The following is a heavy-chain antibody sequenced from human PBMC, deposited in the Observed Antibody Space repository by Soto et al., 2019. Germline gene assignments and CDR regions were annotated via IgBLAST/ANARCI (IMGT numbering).Heavy chain of an antibody. CDR3: APRHREVPALIGDYFAY. CDR1: GFTFSSFA. V-gene: IGHV3-30*04. Sequence: QVQLVESGGGVVQPGKSLTLSCAASGFTFSSFAMHWVRQPPGKGLEWVAVVSFGGNRQYFSDSVKGRFTISRDNSKNTVSLHMTSLRAAASALYYCAPRHREVPALIGDYFAYWGQGTLVTVSS. CDR2: VSFGGNRQ. J-gene: IGHJ4*02. D-gene: IGHD2-2*01.